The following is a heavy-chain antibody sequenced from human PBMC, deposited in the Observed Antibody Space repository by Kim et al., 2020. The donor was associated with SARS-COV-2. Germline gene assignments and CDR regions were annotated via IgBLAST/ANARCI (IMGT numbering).Heavy chain of an antibody. Sequence: SETLSLTCAVYGGSFSGYYWSWIRQPPGKGLEWIGEINHSGSTNYNPSLKSRVTISVDTSKNQFSLKLSSVTAADTAVYYCARGPSRGTGTTGWWFDPWGQGTLVTVSS. CDR1: GGSFSGYY. V-gene: IGHV4-34*01. J-gene: IGHJ5*02. D-gene: IGHD1-7*01. CDR3: ARGPSRGTGTTGWWFDP. CDR2: INHSGST.